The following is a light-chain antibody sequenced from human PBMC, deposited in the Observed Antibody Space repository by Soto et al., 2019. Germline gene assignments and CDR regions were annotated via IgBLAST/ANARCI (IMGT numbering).Light chain of an antibody. J-gene: IGLJ1*01. CDR3: SSYTSSSTRV. Sequence: QSALTQPASVSGSPGQSITISCTGTSSDVGGYNHVSWYQQHPGKAPELMIYDVSYRPSGVSNRFSGSKSGNTASLTISGLLAEDEADYYCSSYTSSSTRVFGTGTKLTVL. CDR2: DVS. CDR1: SSDVGGYNH. V-gene: IGLV2-14*01.